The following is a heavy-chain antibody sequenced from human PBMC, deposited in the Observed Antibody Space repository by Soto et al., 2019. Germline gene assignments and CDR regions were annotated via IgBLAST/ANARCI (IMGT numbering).Heavy chain of an antibody. D-gene: IGHD2-15*01. J-gene: IGHJ5*02. V-gene: IGHV1-46*01. Sequence: ASVKVSCTASGYTFTSYYMHWVRQAPGPGLEWMGIINPSGGSTSYAQKFQVRGTMTRDTSTSTVYMELSSLRSEDTAVYYCARDGDIVVVVAAKPSNWFDPWGQGTLVTVSS. CDR2: INPSGGST. CDR1: GYTFTSYY. CDR3: ARDGDIVVVVAAKPSNWFDP.